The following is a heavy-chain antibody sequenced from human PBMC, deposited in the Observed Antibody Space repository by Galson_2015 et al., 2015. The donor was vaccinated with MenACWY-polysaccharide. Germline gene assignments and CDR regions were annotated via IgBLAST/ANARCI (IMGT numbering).Heavy chain of an antibody. V-gene: IGHV3-7*03. CDR2: INQEGSER. Sequence: SLRLSCAASGFSFTTYWMRWVRQAPGQGLEWVANINQEGSERYFVDSVKGRFTISRDNAKNSLYLQMNSLRVDDTAVYYCVRQDHFSDSSGFPGSHYFDSWGQGTLVTVSS. CDR3: VRQDHFSDSSGFPGSHYFDS. CDR1: GFSFTTYW. J-gene: IGHJ4*02. D-gene: IGHD3-22*01.